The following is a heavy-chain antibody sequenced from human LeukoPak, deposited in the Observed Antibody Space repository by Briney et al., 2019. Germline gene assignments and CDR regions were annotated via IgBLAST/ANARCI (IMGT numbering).Heavy chain of an antibody. CDR2: FDTEDGET. V-gene: IGHV1-24*01. J-gene: IGHJ4*02. Sequence: ASVKVSCKVSGYTLTELSMHWGRQAPGKGLGRMGGFDTEDGETIYAQKFQGRVTMTEDTSTDTAYMELSSLRSEDTAVYYCATDRGGVYCSSTSCYIRDYWGQGTLVTVSS. D-gene: IGHD2-2*02. CDR1: GYTLTELS. CDR3: ATDRGGVYCSSTSCYIRDY.